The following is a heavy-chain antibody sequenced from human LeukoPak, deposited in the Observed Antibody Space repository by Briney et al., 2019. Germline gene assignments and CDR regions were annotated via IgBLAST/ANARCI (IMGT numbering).Heavy chain of an antibody. CDR3: ARGYHVHSTFDY. D-gene: IGHD1-1*01. V-gene: IGHV3-21*01. CDR1: GFTVSNNY. J-gene: IGHJ4*02. Sequence: GGSLRLSCAASGFTVSNNYVNWVRQAPGKGLEWVSSISSSSSYIYYADSVKGRFTISRDNAKNSLYLQMNSLRAEDTAVYYCARGYHVHSTFDYWGQGTLVTVSS. CDR2: ISSSSSYI.